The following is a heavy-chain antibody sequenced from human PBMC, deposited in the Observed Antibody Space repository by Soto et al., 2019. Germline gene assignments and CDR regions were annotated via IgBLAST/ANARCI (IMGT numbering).Heavy chain of an antibody. Sequence: QVQLQESGPGLVKPSQTLSLTCTVSGGSTNSGGYYWSWIRQHPEKGLEWIGYIYYTGSTYYNPSLKSRVTLSLETSKNQFSLKLTSVTAADTAVYYCVRGVGAANQPFDYWGQGTLVTVSS. J-gene: IGHJ4*02. CDR3: VRGVGAANQPFDY. CDR2: IYYTGST. V-gene: IGHV4-31*03. CDR1: GGSTNSGGYY. D-gene: IGHD1-26*01.